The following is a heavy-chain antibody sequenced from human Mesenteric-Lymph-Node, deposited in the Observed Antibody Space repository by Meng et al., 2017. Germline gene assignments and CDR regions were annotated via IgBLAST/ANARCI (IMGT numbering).Heavy chain of an antibody. Sequence: SETLSLTCTVSGGSIRSHYWSWIRQPPGKGLEWIGFVYYSGSTNYKPSLKSRVTISVDTSKSQFSLKLSSVTAADTAVYYCARLNYYDSTGYIDYWGQGTLVTVSS. CDR1: GGSIRSHY. CDR2: VYYSGST. J-gene: IGHJ4*02. V-gene: IGHV4-59*11. CDR3: ARLNYYDSTGYIDY. D-gene: IGHD3-22*01.